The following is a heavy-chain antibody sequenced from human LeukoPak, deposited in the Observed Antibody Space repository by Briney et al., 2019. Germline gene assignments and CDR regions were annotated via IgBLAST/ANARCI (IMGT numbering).Heavy chain of an antibody. CDR1: GGSISSGDSY. J-gene: IGHJ3*02. D-gene: IGHD2-15*01. CDR2: IYYSGST. CDR3: ARAVAADFAFDI. V-gene: IGHV4-30-4*01. Sequence: SETLSLTCTVSGGSISSGDSYWSWIRQPPGKGLEWIGYIYYSGSTYYNPSLKSRVTISVDTSKNQFSLKLSSVTAADTAVYYCARAVAADFAFDIWGQGTMVTVSS.